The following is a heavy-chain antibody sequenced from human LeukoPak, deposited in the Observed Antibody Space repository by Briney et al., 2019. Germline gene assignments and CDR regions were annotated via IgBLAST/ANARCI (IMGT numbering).Heavy chain of an antibody. CDR3: ARVSYYDNDAFDI. D-gene: IGHD3-22*01. V-gene: IGHV3-21*01. CDR1: GFTFSSYS. Sequence: GGSLRLSCAASGFTFSSYSMNWVRQAPGKGLEWVSSISSSSYIYYADSVKGRFTISRDNAKNSLYLQMNSLRAEDTAVYYCARVSYYDNDAFDIWGQGTMVTVSS. J-gene: IGHJ3*02. CDR2: ISSSSYI.